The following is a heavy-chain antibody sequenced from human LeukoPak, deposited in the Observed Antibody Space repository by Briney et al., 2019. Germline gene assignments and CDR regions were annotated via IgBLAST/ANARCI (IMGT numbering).Heavy chain of an antibody. V-gene: IGHV5-51*01. CDR3: ARLPRYSGYDYGYYYYGMDV. CDR1: GYSFTSYW. D-gene: IGHD5-12*01. J-gene: IGHJ6*02. CDR2: IYPGDSDT. Sequence: GESLKISCKGSGYSFTSYWISWVRHMPGKGLEWRGIIYPGDSDTRYSPSFPGQVTISADKSISTAYLQWSSLKASDTAMYYCARLPRYSGYDYGYYYYGMDVWGQGTTVTVSS.